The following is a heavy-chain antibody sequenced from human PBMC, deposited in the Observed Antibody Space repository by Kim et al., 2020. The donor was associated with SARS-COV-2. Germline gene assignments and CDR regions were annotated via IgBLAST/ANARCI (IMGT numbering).Heavy chain of an antibody. CDR2: IIPIFGTE. J-gene: IGHJ4*02. Sequence: SVKVSCKASGGTFSSYAISWVRQAPGQGLEWMGGIIPIFGTENYAQKFQGRVTITADESTSTAYMELSSLRSEDTAVYYCARGARTYDILTGSVYWGQGTLVTVSS. V-gene: IGHV1-69*13. D-gene: IGHD3-9*01. CDR3: ARGARTYDILTGSVY. CDR1: GGTFSSYA.